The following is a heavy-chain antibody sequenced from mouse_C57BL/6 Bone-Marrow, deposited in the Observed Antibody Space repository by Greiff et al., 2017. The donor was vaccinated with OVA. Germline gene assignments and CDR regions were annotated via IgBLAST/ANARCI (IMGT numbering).Heavy chain of an antibody. CDR3: ARERGYWYFDV. J-gene: IGHJ1*03. CDR1: GYTFTSYW. Sequence: QVQLKQPGAELVKPGASVKLSCKASGYTFTSYWMHWVKQRPGQGLEWIGMIHPNSGSTNYNEKFKSKATLTVDKSSSTAYMQLSSLTSEDSAVYYCARERGYWYFDVWGTGTTVTVSS. V-gene: IGHV1-64*01. CDR2: IHPNSGST.